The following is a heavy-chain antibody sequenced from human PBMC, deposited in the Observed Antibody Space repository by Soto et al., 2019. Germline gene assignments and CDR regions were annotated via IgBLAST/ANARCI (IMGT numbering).Heavy chain of an antibody. CDR1: GYTFTSYY. D-gene: IGHD4-4*01. CDR3: ARDFGLTVTHGGYYYDGMDV. V-gene: IGHV1-46*01. Sequence: QVQLVQSGAEVKKPGASVKVSCKASGYTFTSYYMHWVRQAPGQGLEWMGIINPSGGSTSYAQKFQGRVTMTRDTSTSTVYMELSSLRSEDTAVYYCARDFGLTVTHGGYYYDGMDVWGQGTTVTVSS. CDR2: INPSGGST. J-gene: IGHJ6*02.